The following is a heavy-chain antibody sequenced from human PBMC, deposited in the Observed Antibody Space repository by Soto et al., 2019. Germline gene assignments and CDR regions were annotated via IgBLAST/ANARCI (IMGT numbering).Heavy chain of an antibody. CDR3: ARDAAAARPPHDRGFDP. D-gene: IGHD6-6*01. Sequence: SETLSLTCTVSGGSISSGGYYWSWIRQHPGKGLEWIGYIYYSGSTYYNPSLKSRVTISVDTSKNQFSLELSSVTAADTAVYYCARDAAAARPPHDRGFDPWGQGTLVTVSS. CDR1: GGSISSGGYY. CDR2: IYYSGST. J-gene: IGHJ5*02. V-gene: IGHV4-31*03.